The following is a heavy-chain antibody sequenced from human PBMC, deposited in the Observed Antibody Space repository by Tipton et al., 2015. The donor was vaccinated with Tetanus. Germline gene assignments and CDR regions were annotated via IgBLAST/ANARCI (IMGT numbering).Heavy chain of an antibody. Sequence: TLSLTCTVSGGLITTGGYSWGWIRQPPGQGLEWLGYIYQTDSTYYNPSVRSRLTLSLQRSKNQVSLKLISVTAADTAVYYCVRGRGLGAYSFGFEYWGQGALVTVSS. J-gene: IGHJ4*02. CDR2: IYQTDST. V-gene: IGHV4-30-2*01. D-gene: IGHD5-12*01. CDR3: VRGRGLGAYSFGFEY. CDR1: GGLITTGGYS.